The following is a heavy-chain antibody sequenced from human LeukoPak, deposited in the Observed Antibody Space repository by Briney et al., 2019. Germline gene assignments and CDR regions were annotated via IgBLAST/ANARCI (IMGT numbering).Heavy chain of an antibody. Sequence: SETLSLTCTVSGGSISSYYWSWIWQPPGKGLEWIGYIYYSGSTNYNPSLKSRVTISVDTSKNQFSLKLSSVTAADTAVYYCARDVSSNWFDPWGQGTLVTVSS. CDR2: IYYSGST. V-gene: IGHV4-59*01. J-gene: IGHJ5*02. CDR3: ARDVSSNWFDP. CDR1: GGSISSYY. D-gene: IGHD5/OR15-5a*01.